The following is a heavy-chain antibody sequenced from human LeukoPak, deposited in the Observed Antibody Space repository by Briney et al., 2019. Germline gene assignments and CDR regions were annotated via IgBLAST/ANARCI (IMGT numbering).Heavy chain of an antibody. D-gene: IGHD1-26*01. CDR1: GYSFTSDW. J-gene: IGHJ4*02. Sequence: GESLKISRKGSGYSFTSDWIGWVRQMPGKGLECMGIIYPGDSDTRYSPSFQGQVTISADKSISTAYLQWSSLKASDTAMYYCARPIGSYGGHAGEWGQGTLVTVSS. CDR3: ARPIGSYGGHAGE. CDR2: IYPGDSDT. V-gene: IGHV5-51*01.